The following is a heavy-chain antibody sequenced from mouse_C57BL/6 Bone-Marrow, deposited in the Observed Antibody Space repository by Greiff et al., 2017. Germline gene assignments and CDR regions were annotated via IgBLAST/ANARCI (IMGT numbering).Heavy chain of an antibody. CDR3: ARAGWLRPYWYFDV. Sequence: QVQLQQSGPELVKPGASVKISFKASGYAFSSSWMNWVKQRPGKGLEWIGRIYPGDGAPHYNGQFNGQATLTADTSSSTAYMQLSSLTSEDSAVYCGARAGWLRPYWYFDVWGTGTTVTGSS. D-gene: IGHD2-2*01. V-gene: IGHV1-82*01. J-gene: IGHJ1*03. CDR2: IYPGDGAP. CDR1: GYAFSSSW.